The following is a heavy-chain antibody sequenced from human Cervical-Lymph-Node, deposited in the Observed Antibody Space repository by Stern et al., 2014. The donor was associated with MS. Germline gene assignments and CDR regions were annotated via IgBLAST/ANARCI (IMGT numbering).Heavy chain of an antibody. D-gene: IGHD3-10*01. CDR2: INADNGFA. J-gene: IGHJ4*02. V-gene: IGHV1-3*01. CDR1: GYRFSDYA. Sequence: QVQLVQSGAEVKKPGASVRVSCKASGYRFSDYAIHWVRQAPGQRLEWMGWINADNGFATYSQSFQGRVTITRDTSATTDHLDLSSLTHEDTAVYYCARGTGSGHWLTDYWGQGTLVTVSS. CDR3: ARGTGSGHWLTDY.